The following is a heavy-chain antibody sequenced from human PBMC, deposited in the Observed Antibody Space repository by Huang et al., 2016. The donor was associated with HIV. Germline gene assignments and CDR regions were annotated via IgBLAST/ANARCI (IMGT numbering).Heavy chain of an antibody. CDR1: GGSINTGRYY. CDR3: ARNDDFWRGRMFAISYFDV. CDR2: LYYTGKM. Sequence: QMRFQESGPGLVKPSGTLSLTCNVSGGSINTGRYYWGWIRQPPGKGLEWVGSLYYTGKMDDDPARKGRLTMSADTSKNQFSLNLSAVAAADTAIYYCARNDDFWRGRMFAISYFDVWGRGTLVTVAS. V-gene: IGHV4-39*01. D-gene: IGHD3-3*01. J-gene: IGHJ2*01.